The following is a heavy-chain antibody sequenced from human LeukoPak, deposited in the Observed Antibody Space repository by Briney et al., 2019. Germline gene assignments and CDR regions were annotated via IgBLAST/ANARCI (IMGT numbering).Heavy chain of an antibody. Sequence: PGRSLRLSCAASGFTFSRYGMHWVRQAPGKGLGWVAVISSDGNNKNYADSMKGRFTISRDNSKNTLYLQMNSLRAEDTAVYYCARETIAARTDAFDIWGQGTMVTVSS. D-gene: IGHD6-6*01. V-gene: IGHV3-30*03. CDR2: ISSDGNNK. J-gene: IGHJ3*02. CDR1: GFTFSRYG. CDR3: ARETIAARTDAFDI.